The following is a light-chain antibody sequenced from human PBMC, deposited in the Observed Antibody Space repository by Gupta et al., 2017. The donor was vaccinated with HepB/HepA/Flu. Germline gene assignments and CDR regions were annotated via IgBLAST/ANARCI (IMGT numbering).Light chain of an antibody. V-gene: IGLV1-40*01. J-gene: IGLJ2*01. CDR3: QSYDSSLSGAL. CDR2: GNS. CDR1: SSNIGAGYD. Sequence: TISCTGSSSNIGAGYDVHWYQQLPGTAPKLLIYGNSNRPSGVPDRFSGSKSGTSASLAITGLQAEDEADYYCQSYDSSLSGALFGGGTKLTVL.